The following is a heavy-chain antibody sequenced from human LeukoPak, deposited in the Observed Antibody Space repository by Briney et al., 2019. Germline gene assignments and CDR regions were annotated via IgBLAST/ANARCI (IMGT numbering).Heavy chain of an antibody. CDR2: IYPRDSDT. Sequence: GESLKISCQGSGYRFTSYWTGWVRQMPGKGLEWMGIIYPRDSDTKYSPSFQGQVTISVDKSMSTAYLQWSSLRASDTAMYYCARQYSGSSSGDYWGQGTLVTVSS. V-gene: IGHV5-51*01. D-gene: IGHD1-26*01. CDR1: GYRFTSYW. CDR3: ARQYSGSSSGDY. J-gene: IGHJ4*02.